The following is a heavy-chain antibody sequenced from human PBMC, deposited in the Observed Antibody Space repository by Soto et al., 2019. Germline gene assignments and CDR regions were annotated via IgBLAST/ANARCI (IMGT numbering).Heavy chain of an antibody. CDR1: ALTASKNY. D-gene: IGHD3-10*01. CDR3: ARGGSGSDWGYYGMDV. J-gene: IGHJ6*02. CDR2: IYSGGTT. Sequence: EVQLVESGGGLVQPGGSLRLSCAGSALTASKNYMSWVRQPPGKGLEWVSVIYSGGTTYYADSVKDRFSISRDNSKSTLYLQMDNLRAGDTDVYYCARGGSGSDWGYYGMDVWGQGTTVTVSS. V-gene: IGHV3-66*01.